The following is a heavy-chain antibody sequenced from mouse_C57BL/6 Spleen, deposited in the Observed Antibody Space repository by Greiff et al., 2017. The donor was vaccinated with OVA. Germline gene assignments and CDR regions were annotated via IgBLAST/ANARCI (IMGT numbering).Heavy chain of an antibody. D-gene: IGHD2-4*01. CDR1: GYTFTDYY. V-gene: IGHV1-26*01. Sequence: EVQLQQSGPELVKPGASVKISCKASGYTFTDYYMNWVKQSPGKSLEWIGDINPNNGGTSYNQKFKGKATLTVDKSSSTAYMELRSLTSEDSAVYYCARWGMIRRAMDYWGQGTSVTVSS. CDR2: INPNNGGT. J-gene: IGHJ4*01. CDR3: ARWGMIRRAMDY.